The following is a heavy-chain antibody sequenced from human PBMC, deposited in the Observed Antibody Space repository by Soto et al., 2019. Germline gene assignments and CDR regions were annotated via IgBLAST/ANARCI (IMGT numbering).Heavy chain of an antibody. V-gene: IGHV4-31*03. CDR3: ARASQMVINPYYYPMDV. Sequence: SETLSLTCSVSGGSISSGGYYWNWIRQLPGKGLEWIGNIYYSGSTYYNPSLKSRVTISEDTSTNQFSLKLSSLTAADTAVYYCARASQMVINPYYYPMDVWGQGTTVTVSS. CDR1: GGSISSGGYY. J-gene: IGHJ6*02. CDR2: IYYSGST. D-gene: IGHD3-22*01.